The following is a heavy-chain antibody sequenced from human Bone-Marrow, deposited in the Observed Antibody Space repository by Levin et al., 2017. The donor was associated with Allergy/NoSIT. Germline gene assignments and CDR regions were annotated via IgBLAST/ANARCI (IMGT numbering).Heavy chain of an antibody. J-gene: IGHJ4*02. CDR2: SNWNSGSL. CDR1: GITFNDYV. CDR3: ATSERQIWAYYFDF. D-gene: IGHD5-18*01. Sequence: GGSLRLSCAASGITFNDYVLHWVRQVPGKGLEWISGSNWNSGSLGYADSVKGRFTISRDNAKKSLYLQMNSLKPEDTALYYCATSERQIWAYYFDFWGQGTRVTVSS. V-gene: IGHV3-9*01.